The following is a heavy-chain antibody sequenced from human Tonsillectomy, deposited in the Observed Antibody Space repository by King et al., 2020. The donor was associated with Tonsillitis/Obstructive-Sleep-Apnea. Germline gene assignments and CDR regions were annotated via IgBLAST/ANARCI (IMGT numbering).Heavy chain of an antibody. J-gene: IGHJ4*02. CDR2: VIPIVCTA. CDR3: AREGGIAVAGTFGY. CDR1: VGTFSSYA. V-gene: IGHV1-69*01. Sequence: QLVQSGAEVKKPGSSVKVFCKASVGTFSSYAIIWVRQAPGQGLEWMGGVIPIVCTANYAQTFQGRVTITADESTSTAYMELSSLRSEDTAVYYCAREGGIAVAGTFGYWGQGTLVTVSS. D-gene: IGHD6-19*01.